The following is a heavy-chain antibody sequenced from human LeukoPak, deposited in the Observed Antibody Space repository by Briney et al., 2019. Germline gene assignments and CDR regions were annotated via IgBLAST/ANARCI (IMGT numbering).Heavy chain of an antibody. D-gene: IGHD3-10*01. Sequence: SKTLSLTCTVSGGFLNSYYWTWTRQHPGKGLEWIGDIYYSGSTYYKPSLKSRVTISVDKSKNQFLLRLSSVTAADTAVYYCARYYYGSGSYIDPWGQGTLVTVSS. V-gene: IGHV4-59*06. CDR1: GGFLNSYY. CDR2: IYYSGST. CDR3: ARYYYGSGSYIDP. J-gene: IGHJ5*02.